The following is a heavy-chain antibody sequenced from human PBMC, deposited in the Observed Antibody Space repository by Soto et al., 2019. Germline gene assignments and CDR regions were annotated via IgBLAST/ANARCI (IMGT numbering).Heavy chain of an antibody. CDR3: ARTYSSSWSPFDY. V-gene: IGHV4-34*01. CDR2: INQSGST. J-gene: IGHJ4*02. Sequence: QVQLQQWGAGLLKPSETLSLTCAVYGGSFSGYYWSWIRQPPGKGLEWIGEINQSGSTNYNPSLKSRXTXSXDXXKNQFSLKLSSVTAADTAVYYCARTYSSSWSPFDYWGQGTLVTVSS. D-gene: IGHD6-13*01. CDR1: GGSFSGYY.